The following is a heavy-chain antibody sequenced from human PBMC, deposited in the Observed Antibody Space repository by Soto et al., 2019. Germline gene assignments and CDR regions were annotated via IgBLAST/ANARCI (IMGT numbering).Heavy chain of an antibody. CDR1: GFTFSSYG. J-gene: IGHJ4*02. Sequence: PGGSLRLSCAASGFTFSSYGMHWVRQAPGKGLEWVAVIWYDGSNKYYADSVKGRFTISRDNSKNTLYLQMNSLRAEDTAVYYCARDPKAAAVRSTALDYWGQGTLVTVSS. V-gene: IGHV3-33*01. CDR3: ARDPKAAAVRSTALDY. CDR2: IWYDGSNK. D-gene: IGHD6-13*01.